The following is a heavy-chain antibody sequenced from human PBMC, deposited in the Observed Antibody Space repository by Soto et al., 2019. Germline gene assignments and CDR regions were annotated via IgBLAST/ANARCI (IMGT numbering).Heavy chain of an antibody. V-gene: IGHV1-69*05. J-gene: IGHJ3*02. D-gene: IGHD2-21*01. CDR1: GGTFSSYP. CDR2: IIPFFGTS. Sequence: SVKVSCKASGGTFSSYPLNWVRQAPGQGLEWMGGIIPFFGTSNYGQKLQGRVTMTTDTSTSTAYMELRSLRSDDTAVYYCARGLRGYDAFDIWGQGTMVTVSS. CDR3: ARGLRGYDAFDI.